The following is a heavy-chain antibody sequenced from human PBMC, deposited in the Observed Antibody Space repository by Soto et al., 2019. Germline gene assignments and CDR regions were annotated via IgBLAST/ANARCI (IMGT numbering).Heavy chain of an antibody. CDR1: GFTFSSYG. Sequence: GGSLRLSCAASGFTFSSYGMHWVRQAPGKGLEWVAVISYDGSNKYYADSVKGRFTISRDNSKNTLYLQMNSLRAEDTAVYYCAKDSYYYDSSGPPPPNYYFDYWGQGTLVTVS. J-gene: IGHJ4*02. V-gene: IGHV3-30*18. CDR2: ISYDGSNK. D-gene: IGHD3-22*01. CDR3: AKDSYYYDSSGPPPPNYYFDY.